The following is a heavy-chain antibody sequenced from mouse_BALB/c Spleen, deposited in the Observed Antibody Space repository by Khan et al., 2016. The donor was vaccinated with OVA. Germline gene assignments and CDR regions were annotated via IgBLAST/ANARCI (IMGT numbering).Heavy chain of an antibody. J-gene: IGHJ2*01. D-gene: IGHD1-1*01. CDR2: ITYSGST. CDR1: GYSITSDYA. CDR3: ARDYGSSYLFFDH. Sequence: EVQLQESGPGLVKPSQSLSLTCTVTGYSITSDYAWNWIRQFPGNKLEWMAYITYSGSTGDNPSLKSRISINRDTSKNQFFLQLTSVTTEDTATYYCARDYGSSYLFFDHWGPGTTLTVSS. V-gene: IGHV3-2*02.